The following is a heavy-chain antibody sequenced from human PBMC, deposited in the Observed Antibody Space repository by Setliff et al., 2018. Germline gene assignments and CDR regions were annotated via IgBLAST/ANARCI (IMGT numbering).Heavy chain of an antibody. CDR2: IFHSGST. Sequence: SETLSLTCGVSGYSISSGHFWGWIRQPPGKGLEWLGNIFHSGSTYYNPTLNSRVTMSVATFENHFSLKLNSLTAADTAVYYCARVTNWGLDLRFDPWGQGIQVTVSS. V-gene: IGHV4-38-2*01. CDR3: ARVTNWGLDLRFDP. J-gene: IGHJ5*02. D-gene: IGHD7-27*01. CDR1: GYSISSGHF.